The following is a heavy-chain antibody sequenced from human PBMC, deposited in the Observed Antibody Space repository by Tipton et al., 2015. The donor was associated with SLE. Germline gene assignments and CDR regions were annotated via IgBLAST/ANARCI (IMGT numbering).Heavy chain of an antibody. CDR2: IRYDGSNK. CDR3: AKDAGSTGTFDY. D-gene: IGHD4-17*01. J-gene: IGHJ4*02. CDR1: GFTFSSYS. Sequence: QLVQSGGGLVKPGGSLRLSCAASGFTFSSYSMNWVRQAPGKGLEWVAFIRYDGSNKYYADSVKGRFTISRDNSKNTLYLQMNSLRAEDTAVYYCAKDAGSTGTFDYSGQGTLVTVSS. V-gene: IGHV3-30*02.